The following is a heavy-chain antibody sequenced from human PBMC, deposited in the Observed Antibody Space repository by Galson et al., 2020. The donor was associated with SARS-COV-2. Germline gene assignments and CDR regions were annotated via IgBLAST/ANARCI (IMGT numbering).Heavy chain of an antibody. V-gene: IGHV4-38-2*01. D-gene: IGHD3-22*01. CDR3: ARQGVNMIVLVTVPGWYFDL. J-gene: IGHJ2*01. Sequence: VSGYSVSTTNYWGWVRQPPGRGLEWIGSVYPSGTTYYNPSLKSRVTISVDTSKNQFSLRLDSVTAADTALYYCARQGVNMIVLVTVPGWYFDLWGRGTLVTVSS. CDR2: VYPSGTT. CDR1: GYSVSTTNY.